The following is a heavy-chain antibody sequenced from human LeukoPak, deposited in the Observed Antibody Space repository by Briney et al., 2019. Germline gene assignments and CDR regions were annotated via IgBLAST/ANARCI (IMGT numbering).Heavy chain of an antibody. V-gene: IGHV4-34*01. CDR3: ARLVLRYDSSGYYFRSYYFDY. CDR2: INHSGST. J-gene: IGHJ4*02. D-gene: IGHD3-22*01. CDR1: GGSFSGYY. Sequence: SETLPLTCAVYGGSFSGYYWSWIRQPPGKGLEWIGEINHSGSTNYNPSLKSRVTISVDTSKNQFSLKLSSVTAADTAVYYCARLVLRYDSSGYYFRSYYFDYWGQGTLVTVSS.